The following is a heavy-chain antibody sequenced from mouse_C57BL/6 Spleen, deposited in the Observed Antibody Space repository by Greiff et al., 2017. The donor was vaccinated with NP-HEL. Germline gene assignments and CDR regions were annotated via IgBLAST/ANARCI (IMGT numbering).Heavy chain of an antibody. D-gene: IGHD1-1*01. Sequence: VQLQQSGPELVKPGASVKISCKASGYTFTDYYMNWVKQSHGKSLEWIGDINPNNGGTSYNQKFKGKATLTVDKSSSTAYMELRSLTSEDSAVYYCATYFYGSDYYAMDYWGQGTSVTVSS. CDR3: ATYFYGSDYYAMDY. CDR2: INPNNGGT. CDR1: GYTFTDYY. V-gene: IGHV1-26*01. J-gene: IGHJ4*01.